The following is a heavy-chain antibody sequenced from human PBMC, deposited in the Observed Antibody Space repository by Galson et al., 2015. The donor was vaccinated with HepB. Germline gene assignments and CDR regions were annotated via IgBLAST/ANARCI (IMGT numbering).Heavy chain of an antibody. Sequence: SLRLSCAASGFTFSSYAMSWVRQAPGKGLEWVSTISGSGDTTYYVDSVKGRFTISRDNSKSTLYLQVSSPRAEDTALYYCAKGVDIVATPHSHFDNWGQGTLVTVSS. CDR2: ISGSGDTT. D-gene: IGHD5-12*01. J-gene: IGHJ4*02. V-gene: IGHV3-23*01. CDR1: GFTFSSYA. CDR3: AKGVDIVATPHSHFDN.